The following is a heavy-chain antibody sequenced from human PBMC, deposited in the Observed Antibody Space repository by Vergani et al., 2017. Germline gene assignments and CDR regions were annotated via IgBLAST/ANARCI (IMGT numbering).Heavy chain of an antibody. V-gene: IGHV3-23*01. CDR2: ISGSGGST. CDR1: GFTFSSYA. D-gene: IGHD3-10*01. J-gene: IGHJ4*02. CDR3: ARDQGRGLYYFDY. Sequence: EVQLLESGGGLVQPGGSLRLSCAASGFTFSSYAMSWVRQAPGKGLEWVSAISGSGGSTYYADSVKGRFTISRDNSKNTLYLQMNSLRAEDTAVYYCARDQGRGLYYFDYWGQGTLVTVSS.